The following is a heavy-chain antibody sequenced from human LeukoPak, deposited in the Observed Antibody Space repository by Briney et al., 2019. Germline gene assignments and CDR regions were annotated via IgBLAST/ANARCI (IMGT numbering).Heavy chain of an antibody. J-gene: IGHJ6*03. CDR1: GYSISXGXY. CDR2: IYHRGST. D-gene: IGHD2-2*01. CDR3: ARIVPATYYYYYYMDV. Sequence: PSEXXXXXXXXXGYSISXGXYWGWIRQPPGKGXEXIGSIYHRGSTYYNPSLKSRVNIKIDTTKNKLYLKVDTVTAADTAVYYCARIVPATYYYYYYMDVWGKGTTVTVSS. V-gene: IGHV4-38-2*01.